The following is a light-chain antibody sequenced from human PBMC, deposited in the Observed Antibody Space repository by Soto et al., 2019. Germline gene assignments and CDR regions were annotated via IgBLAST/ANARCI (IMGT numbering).Light chain of an antibody. CDR1: SSDGGGENY. V-gene: IGLV2-14*03. Sequence: SVLTQPASVSGPPVQSITISCTGTSSDGGGENYVSWYQQHPGRAPKLMIHDVSNRPSRVSNRFSGSKSGNTASLSISGLQAENEADYYGSLYSTTSAPVFGSAPTATV. CDR3: SLYSTTSAPV. CDR2: DVS. J-gene: IGLJ1*01.